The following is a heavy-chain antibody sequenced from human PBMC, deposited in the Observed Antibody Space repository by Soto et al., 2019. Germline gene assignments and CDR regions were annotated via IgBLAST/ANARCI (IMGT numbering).Heavy chain of an antibody. J-gene: IGHJ5*01. CDR2: INRGGST. CDR1: GGSFSGHD. V-gene: IGHV4-34*01. D-gene: IGHD6-13*01. CDR3: ARGIPGYSSSWYGS. Sequence: SETLSLTCAVYGGSFSGHDWSWIRQPPGKGLEWIGEINRGGSTNYNPSLKSRTTISVDTSKNQFSLKLTSVTATDTAVYYCARGIPGYSSSWYGSWGQGTLVTVSS.